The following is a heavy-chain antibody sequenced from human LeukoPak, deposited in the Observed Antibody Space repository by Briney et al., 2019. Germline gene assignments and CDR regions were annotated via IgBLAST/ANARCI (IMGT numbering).Heavy chain of an antibody. CDR1: GFTLSSYW. D-gene: IGHD3-22*01. J-gene: IGHJ4*02. Sequence: GGSLRLSCAASGFTLSSYWMTWVRQAPGKGLEWVANIHLEGSEKYYVDSVKGRFTISRDNAKNSLYLQMNRLRAEDTTVYYCATDRGYFSFDYWGQGTLVTVSS. CDR3: ATDRGYFSFDY. CDR2: IHLEGSEK. V-gene: IGHV3-7*01.